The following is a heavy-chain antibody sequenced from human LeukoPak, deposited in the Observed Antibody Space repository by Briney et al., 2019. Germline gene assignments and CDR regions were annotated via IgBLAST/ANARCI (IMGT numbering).Heavy chain of an antibody. J-gene: IGHJ4*02. CDR2: INQDGSQT. V-gene: IGHV3-7*01. D-gene: IGHD4-11*01. CDR3: ARWRGQQSEFDL. CDR1: GFTFSNYR. Sequence: GGSLRLSCAASGFTFSNYRISWVRQPPGKGLDWVVHINQDGSQTSYVDSVKGRFTISRDNAKSALYLQMNSLRAEDTAVYYCARWRGQQSEFDLWGQGNLVSVSS.